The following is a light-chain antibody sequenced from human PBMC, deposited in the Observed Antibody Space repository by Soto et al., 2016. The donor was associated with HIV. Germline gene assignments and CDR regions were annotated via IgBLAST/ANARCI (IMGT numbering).Light chain of an antibody. CDR3: LQHSSYPWT. Sequence: AIRMTQSPSSFSASTGDRVTLTCRASQGISNSLAWYQQNPGKAPKLLIYAASTLQNGVPSRFRGSGSGTDFTLTISSLQSEDFATYYCLQHSSYPWTFGQGTKVEVK. V-gene: IGKV1-8*01. CDR1: QGISNS. CDR2: AAS. J-gene: IGKJ1*01.